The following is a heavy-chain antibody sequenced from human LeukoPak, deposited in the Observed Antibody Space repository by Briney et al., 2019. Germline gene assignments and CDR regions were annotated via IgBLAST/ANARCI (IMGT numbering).Heavy chain of an antibody. D-gene: IGHD3-10*01. CDR1: GFRFSYYG. Sequence: PGGSLRLSCAASGFRFSYYGMHWVRQAPGKGLEWVAVIWYDGSNKYYGDSVKDRFTISRDNSQNTLFLQMSSLRADDTATYYCAKHYGSGTYYNYFTYCGRGTLVSVSS. J-gene: IGHJ4*02. CDR3: AKHYGSGTYYNYFTY. V-gene: IGHV3-33*06. CDR2: IWYDGSNK.